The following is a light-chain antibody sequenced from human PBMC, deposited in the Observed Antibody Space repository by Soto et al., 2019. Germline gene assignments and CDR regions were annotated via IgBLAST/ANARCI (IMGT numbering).Light chain of an antibody. CDR3: QQYNNWPIT. Sequence: EIVMTQSPATLSVSPGERATLSCRASQSVSSNLAWYQQKPGQAPRLLIYGASTRATGIPARFSGSGSGTEFTLTISSLQSEDFEIYYCQQYNNWPITFGQGTRLE. V-gene: IGKV3-15*01. J-gene: IGKJ5*01. CDR2: GAS. CDR1: QSVSSN.